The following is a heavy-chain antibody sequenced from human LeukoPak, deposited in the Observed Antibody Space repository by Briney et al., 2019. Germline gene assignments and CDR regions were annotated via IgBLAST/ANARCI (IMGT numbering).Heavy chain of an antibody. CDR1: GDSISRSTYY. V-gene: IGHV4-39*02. Sequence: SQTLSLTCAVSGDSISRSTYYWAWIRQPPGKGLEWIGSVYYGRSPYFNPSLESRATISVDTSKNHFSLKMSSVTAADTAVYYCARSSGTGTFSYWGQGTLVTVSS. CDR3: ARSSGTGTFSY. CDR2: VYYGRSP. D-gene: IGHD6-25*01. J-gene: IGHJ4*02.